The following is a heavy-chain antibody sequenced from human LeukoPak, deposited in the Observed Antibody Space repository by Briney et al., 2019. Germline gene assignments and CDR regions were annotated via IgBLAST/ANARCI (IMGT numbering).Heavy chain of an antibody. Sequence: SETLSLTCAVYGGSFSGYYWSWIRQPPGKGLEWIGEINHSGSTNYNPSLKSRVTISVDTSKNQFSLRLSSVTAADTAVYYCAREDNWNYDWGQGTLVTVSS. CDR3: AREDNWNYD. D-gene: IGHD1-7*01. CDR1: GGSFSGYY. V-gene: IGHV4-34*01. CDR2: INHSGST. J-gene: IGHJ4*02.